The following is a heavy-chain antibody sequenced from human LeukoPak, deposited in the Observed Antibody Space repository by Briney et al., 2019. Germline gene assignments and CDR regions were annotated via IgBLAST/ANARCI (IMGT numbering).Heavy chain of an antibody. CDR2: IWYDGSNK. CDR1: GFTFSSYG. Sequence: PGGSLRLSCAASGFTFSSYGMHWVRQAPGKGLEWVAIIWYDGSNKYYADSVKGRFTISRDNSKNTLYLQLNSLRAEDTALYYCAKWQGSEWLPLDYWGQGTLVAVSS. D-gene: IGHD3-3*01. J-gene: IGHJ4*02. CDR3: AKWQGSEWLPLDY. V-gene: IGHV3-33*06.